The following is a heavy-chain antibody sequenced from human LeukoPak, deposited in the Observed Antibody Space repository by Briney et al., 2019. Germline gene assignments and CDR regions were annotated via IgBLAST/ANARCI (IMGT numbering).Heavy chain of an antibody. CDR2: TYYRSKWRD. Sequence: SQTLSLTCAISGDSVSNNRCAWNWIRQSPSRGLEWLGRTYYRSKWRDEYAESVRSRITINADTFKNQFSLQQNSVTPDYTAVYYCATDVGWDLPFDYWGQGTLVTVSS. D-gene: IGHD1-26*01. J-gene: IGHJ4*02. V-gene: IGHV6-1*01. CDR3: ATDVGWDLPFDY. CDR1: GDSVSNNRCA.